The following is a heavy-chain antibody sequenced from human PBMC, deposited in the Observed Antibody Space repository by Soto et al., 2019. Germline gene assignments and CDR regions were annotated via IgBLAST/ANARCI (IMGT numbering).Heavy chain of an antibody. J-gene: IGHJ4*02. CDR3: ARETAEREGIAAAGLNYFDY. D-gene: IGHD6-13*01. Sequence: GGSLRLSCAASGFTFSSYSMNWVRQAPGKGLEWVSYISSSSSTIYYADSVKGRFTISRDNAKNSLYLQMNSLRDEDTAVYYCARETAEREGIAAAGLNYFDYWGQGTLVTVSS. CDR1: GFTFSSYS. V-gene: IGHV3-48*02. CDR2: ISSSSSTI.